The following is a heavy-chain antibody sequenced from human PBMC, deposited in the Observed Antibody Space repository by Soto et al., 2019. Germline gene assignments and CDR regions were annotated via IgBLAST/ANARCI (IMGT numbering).Heavy chain of an antibody. Sequence: LRLSCAASGFTVSSNYMSWVRQAPGKGLEWVSIIYSGGSTYYADSVKGRFTISRDNSKNTLNLQMNSLRAEDTAVYYCARGGTYYVDYGMDVWGQGITVTVSS. D-gene: IGHD1-26*01. CDR2: IYSGGST. CDR1: GFTVSSNY. V-gene: IGHV3-53*01. CDR3: ARGGTYYVDYGMDV. J-gene: IGHJ6*02.